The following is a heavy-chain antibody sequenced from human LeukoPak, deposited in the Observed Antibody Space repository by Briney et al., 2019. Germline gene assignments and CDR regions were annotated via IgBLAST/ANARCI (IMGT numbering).Heavy chain of an antibody. CDR2: ISWNSGSI. D-gene: IGHD2-15*01. CDR1: GFTFDDYA. J-gene: IGHJ4*02. Sequence: GRSLRLSCAASGFTFDDYAMHWVRQAPGKGLEWVSGISWNSGSIGYADSVKGRFTISRDNAKNSLYLQMNSLRAEDTAVYYCARDRCSGGSCYLDYWGQGTLVTVSS. V-gene: IGHV3-9*01. CDR3: ARDRCSGGSCYLDY.